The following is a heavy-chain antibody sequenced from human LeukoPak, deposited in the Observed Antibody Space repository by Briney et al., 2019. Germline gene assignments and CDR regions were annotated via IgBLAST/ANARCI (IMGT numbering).Heavy chain of an antibody. CDR3: ARLYSSGYYYYMDV. J-gene: IGHJ6*03. Sequence: ASVKVSCKASGYTFTGYYMHWVRQAPGQGLEWMGGIIPIFGTANYAQKFQGRVTITADESTSTAYMELSSLRSEDTAVYYCARLYSSGYYYYMDVWGKGTTVTVSS. CDR2: IIPIFGTA. V-gene: IGHV1-69*13. CDR1: GYTFTGYY. D-gene: IGHD6-19*01.